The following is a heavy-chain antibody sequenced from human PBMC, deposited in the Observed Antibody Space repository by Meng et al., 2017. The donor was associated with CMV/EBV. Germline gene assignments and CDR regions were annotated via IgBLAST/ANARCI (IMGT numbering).Heavy chain of an antibody. CDR3: ARDPPYYDFWSGYYFKPNEPVLFDY. CDR2: ISAYNGNT. V-gene: IGHV1-18*01. D-gene: IGHD3-3*01. CDR1: GYTFTSYG. J-gene: IGHJ4*02. Sequence: ASVKVFCKASGYTFTSYGISWARQAPGQGLEWMGWISAYNGNTNYAQKLQGRVTMTTDTSTSTAYMELRSLRSDDTAVYYCARDPPYYDFWSGYYFKPNEPVLFDYWGQGTLVTVSS.